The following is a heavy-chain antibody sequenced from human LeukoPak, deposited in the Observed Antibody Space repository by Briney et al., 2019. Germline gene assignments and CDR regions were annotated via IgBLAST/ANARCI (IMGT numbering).Heavy chain of an antibody. Sequence: PSETLSLTCTVSGGSISSGGYCWSWIRQHPGKGLEWIGYIYYSGSTYYNPSLKSRVTISVDTSKNQFSLKLSSVTAADTAVYYCARGPDCSSTSCYLPTDYWGQGTLVTVSS. V-gene: IGHV4-31*03. D-gene: IGHD2-2*01. CDR3: ARGPDCSSTSCYLPTDY. J-gene: IGHJ4*02. CDR2: IYYSGST. CDR1: GGSISSGGYC.